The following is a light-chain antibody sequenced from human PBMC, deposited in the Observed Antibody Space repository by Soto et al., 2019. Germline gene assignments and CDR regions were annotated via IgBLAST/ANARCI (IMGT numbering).Light chain of an antibody. CDR2: GAS. J-gene: IGKJ1*01. CDR1: QSVSSSY. V-gene: IGKV3D-7*01. Sequence: DIVLTQSPGTLSLSPGDRATLSCRASQSVSSSYLSWYQQKRGQAPRLLIYGASTRATGIPARFSGSGSGTDFTLTISSLQPGDFAVYYCQQDYNLLWAFGQGTKVDIK. CDR3: QQDYNLLWA.